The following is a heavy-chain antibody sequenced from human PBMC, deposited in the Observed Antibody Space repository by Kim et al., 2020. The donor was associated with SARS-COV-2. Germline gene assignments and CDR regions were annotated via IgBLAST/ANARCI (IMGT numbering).Heavy chain of an antibody. V-gene: IGHV3-7*03. D-gene: IGHD3-3*02. CDR3: ARGLATSKYSWFDP. Sequence: GGSLRLSCAASGFTFSTYWMAWFRQAPGKGLEWVANIKEDGSEKYYVDSVKGRFTISRDNAQRSLDLQMNSLRDEDTAVYFCARGLATSKYSWFDPWGQGTQVIVSS. J-gene: IGHJ5*02. CDR2: IKEDGSEK. CDR1: GFTFSTYW.